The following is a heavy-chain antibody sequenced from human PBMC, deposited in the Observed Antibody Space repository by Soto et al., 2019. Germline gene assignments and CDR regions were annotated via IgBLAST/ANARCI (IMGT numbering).Heavy chain of an antibody. CDR2: ISNNGINK. Sequence: XVSLRLSCAASGFTFSTYGMHWVRQAPGKGLEWLAVISNNGINKYYADSVKGRFTISRDNSKDTLFLQMNSLRGEDTAIYYCARVIRADSTSSNFYYYSGLDVWGQGTTVTVSS. V-gene: IGHV3-30*03. D-gene: IGHD6-6*01. CDR3: ARVIRADSTSSNFYYYSGLDV. CDR1: GFTFSTYG. J-gene: IGHJ6*02.